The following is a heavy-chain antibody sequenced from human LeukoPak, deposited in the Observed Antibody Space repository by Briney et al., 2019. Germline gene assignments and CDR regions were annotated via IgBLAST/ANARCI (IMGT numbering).Heavy chain of an antibody. D-gene: IGHD6-19*01. CDR3: AKDAQWLASNYFDC. V-gene: IGHV3-43*01. CDR1: GFTFDDYT. Sequence: AGGSLRLSCAASGFTFDDYTMHWVRQAPGKGLEWVSLISWDGGSTYYADSVKGRFTISRDNSKNSLYLQMNSLRTEDTALYYCAKDAQWLASNYFDCWGQGTLVTVSS. CDR2: ISWDGGST. J-gene: IGHJ4*02.